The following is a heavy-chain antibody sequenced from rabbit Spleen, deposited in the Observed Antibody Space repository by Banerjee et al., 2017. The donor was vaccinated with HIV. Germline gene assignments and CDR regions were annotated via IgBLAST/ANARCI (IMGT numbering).Heavy chain of an antibody. J-gene: IGHJ4*01. D-gene: IGHD1-1*01. Sequence: QQLLVESGGGLVKPGASLTLTCRASGFPLSSYWMCWVRQAPGKGLEWIGCIFSGTTAYAAWTKGRFTISKASSTTVTLQMTTLTAADTATYFCATDQTTTNYYFNLWGQGTLVT. CDR3: ATDQTTTNYYFNL. CDR1: GFPLSSYW. CDR2: IFSGTT. V-gene: IGHV1S45*01.